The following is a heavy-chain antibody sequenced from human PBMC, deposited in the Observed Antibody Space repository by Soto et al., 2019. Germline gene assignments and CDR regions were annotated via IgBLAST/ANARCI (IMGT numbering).Heavy chain of an antibody. J-gene: IGHJ4*02. D-gene: IGHD3-16*01. V-gene: IGHV3-23*01. CDR3: AKDRLAGGFDY. Sequence: GGSLRLSCAASGFAFNIYTMTWVRQVPGKGLEWVAAINSGGDHTYYADVARGRFTISRDNSRNTVYLQMNSLRADDTAVYYCAKDRLAGGFDYWGQGTLVTVS. CDR2: INSGGDHT. CDR1: GFAFNIYT.